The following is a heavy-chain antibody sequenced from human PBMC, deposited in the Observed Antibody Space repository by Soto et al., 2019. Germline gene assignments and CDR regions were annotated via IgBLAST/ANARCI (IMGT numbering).Heavy chain of an antibody. CDR3: AKDMSASYSSSSHYFDY. Sequence: PVGSLRLSCAASGFTFDDYAMHWVRQAPGKGLEWVSGLSWNSDSIGYADSVKGRFTISRDNAKNSLYLQMNGLRAEDTALYYCAKDMSASYSSSSHYFDYWGQGTLVTVSS. CDR2: LSWNSDSI. D-gene: IGHD6-6*01. CDR1: GFTFDDYA. J-gene: IGHJ4*02. V-gene: IGHV3-9*01.